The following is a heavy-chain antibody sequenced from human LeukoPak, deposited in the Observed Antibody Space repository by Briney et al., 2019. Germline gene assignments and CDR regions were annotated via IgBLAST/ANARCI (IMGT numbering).Heavy chain of an antibody. Sequence: SETLSLTCAVYGGSFSGYYWSWIRQPPGKGLEWIGEINHSGSTNYNPSLKSRVTISVDTSKNQFSLKLSSVTAADTAVYYCARRGPYYDFWGGYKNWFDPWGQGTLVTVSS. J-gene: IGHJ5*02. D-gene: IGHD3-3*01. CDR1: GGSFSGYY. CDR2: INHSGST. CDR3: ARRGPYYDFWGGYKNWFDP. V-gene: IGHV4-34*01.